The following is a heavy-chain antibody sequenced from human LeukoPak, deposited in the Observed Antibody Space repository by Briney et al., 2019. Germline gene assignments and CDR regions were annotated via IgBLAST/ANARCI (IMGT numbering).Heavy chain of an antibody. D-gene: IGHD6-13*01. CDR3: AREVAAAGTRYPDY. CDR2: INPNSGGT. Sequence: ASVKVSCKASGYTFTSYGISWVRQAPGQGLEWMGWINPNSGGTNYAQKFQGRVTMTRDTSISTAYMELSRLRSDDTAVYYCAREVAAAGTRYPDYWGQGTLVTVSS. CDR1: GYTFTSYG. V-gene: IGHV1-2*02. J-gene: IGHJ4*02.